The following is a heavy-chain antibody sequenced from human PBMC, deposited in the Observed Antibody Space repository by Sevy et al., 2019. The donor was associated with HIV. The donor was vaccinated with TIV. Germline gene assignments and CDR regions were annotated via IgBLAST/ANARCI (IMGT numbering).Heavy chain of an antibody. J-gene: IGHJ3*02. V-gene: IGHV1-8*01. CDR3: ARGPSRYYDFWSGYYRAPIGYYDAFDI. CDR2: MNPNSGNT. CDR1: GYTFTSYD. Sequence: ASVKVSCKASGYTFTSYDINWVRQATGQGLEWMGWMNPNSGNTGYAQKFQGRVTMTRNTSISTAYMELSSLRSEDTAVYYCARGPSRYYDFWSGYYRAPIGYYDAFDIWGQGTMVTVSS. D-gene: IGHD3-3*01.